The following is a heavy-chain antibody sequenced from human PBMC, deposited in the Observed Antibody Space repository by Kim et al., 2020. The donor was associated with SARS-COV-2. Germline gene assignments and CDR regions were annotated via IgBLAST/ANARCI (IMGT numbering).Heavy chain of an antibody. J-gene: IGHJ1*01. CDR1: GFTFSSYA. V-gene: IGHV3-23*01. D-gene: IGHD3-22*01. CDR3: AKDGTSAYYYDSSGVFQH. Sequence: GGSLRLSCAASGFTFSSYAMSWVRQAPGKGLEWVSAISGSGGSTYYADSVKGRFTISRDNSKNTLYLQMNSLRAEDTAVYYCAKDGTSAYYYDSSGVFQHWGQGTLVTVSS. CDR2: ISGSGGST.